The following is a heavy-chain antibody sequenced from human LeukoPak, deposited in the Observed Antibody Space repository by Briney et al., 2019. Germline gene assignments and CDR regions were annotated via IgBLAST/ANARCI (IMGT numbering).Heavy chain of an antibody. D-gene: IGHD6-13*01. CDR2: IDPSDSYT. CDR1: GYNFPNYW. Sequence: GESLRISCKGSGYNFPNYWISWVRQMPGKGLEWMGRIDPSDSYTNYSPSFQGLVTISADKSISTAYLQWSSLKASDTATYYCARQRGSSGYFDYWGQGTLVTVSS. J-gene: IGHJ4*02. CDR3: ARQRGSSGYFDY. V-gene: IGHV5-10-1*01.